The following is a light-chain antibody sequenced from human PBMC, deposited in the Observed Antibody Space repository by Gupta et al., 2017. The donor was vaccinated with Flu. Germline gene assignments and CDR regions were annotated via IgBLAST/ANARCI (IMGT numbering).Light chain of an antibody. CDR1: YDINKW. CDR3: QQAARSPYT. V-gene: IGKV1-12*02. Sequence: DIQMTQFPSSVSASVGDRVTITCRANYDINKWLAWYQQKPGKAPKLLIYAASNLQSGVPSRFSGSRSETDFTLTIYNLQPEDFATYYCQQAARSPYTCGQGTKLEI. CDR2: AAS. J-gene: IGKJ2*01.